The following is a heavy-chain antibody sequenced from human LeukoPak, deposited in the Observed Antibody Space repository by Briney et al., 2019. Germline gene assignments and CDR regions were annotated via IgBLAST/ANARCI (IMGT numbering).Heavy chain of an antibody. CDR1: GGSISSSSYY. D-gene: IGHD3-10*01. CDR3: ARRVEGLLWFGESSHMDV. J-gene: IGHJ6*03. V-gene: IGHV4-39*01. CDR2: IYYSGST. Sequence: SETLSLTCTVSGGSISSSSYYWGWIRQPPGKGLEWIGSIYYSGSTYYNPSLKSRVTISVDTSKNQFSLKLSSMTAADTAVYYCARRVEGLLWFGESSHMDVWGKGTTVTISS.